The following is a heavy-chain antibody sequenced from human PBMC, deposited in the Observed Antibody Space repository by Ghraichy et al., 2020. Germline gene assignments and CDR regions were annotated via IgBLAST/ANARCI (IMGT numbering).Heavy chain of an antibody. J-gene: IGHJ6*02. CDR1: GGSVSSGSYY. Sequence: SQTLSLTCTVSGGSVSSGSYYWSWIRQPPGKGLEWIGYIYYSGSTNYNPSLKSRVTISVDTSKNQFSLKLSSVTAADTAVYYCARVRYYDSSGYYSNYYYGMDVWGQGTTVTVSS. V-gene: IGHV4-61*01. CDR2: IYYSGST. CDR3: ARVRYYDSSGYYSNYYYGMDV. D-gene: IGHD3-22*01.